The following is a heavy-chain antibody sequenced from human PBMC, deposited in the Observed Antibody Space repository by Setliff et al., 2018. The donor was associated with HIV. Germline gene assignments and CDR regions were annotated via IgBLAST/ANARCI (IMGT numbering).Heavy chain of an antibody. D-gene: IGHD3-10*01. CDR1: GDSISSGSYY. CDR2: IYYSGST. J-gene: IGHJ4*02. Sequence: PSETLSLTCTVSGDSISSGSYYWGWIRQPPGKGLESIGTIYYSGSTYYKSSLKSRLTISVDTSKNQFSLKMSSVTAADTAVYYCARARGPEGYFDSWGQGTLVTVSS. CDR3: ARARGPEGYFDS. V-gene: IGHV4-39*07.